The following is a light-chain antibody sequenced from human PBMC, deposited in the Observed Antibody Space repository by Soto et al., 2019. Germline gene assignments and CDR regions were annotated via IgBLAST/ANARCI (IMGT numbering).Light chain of an antibody. J-gene: IGKJ4*01. Sequence: DIQMSQSPSTLSASVGDRVTITCRAGQSISSWLAWYQQKPGKAPKLLIFDASSLESGTPSRFSGRRSGTQFTLTINGLQPEDFATYYCQQYDNYKPLTFGGGTKVDI. CDR1: QSISSW. CDR2: DAS. CDR3: QQYDNYKPLT. V-gene: IGKV1-5*01.